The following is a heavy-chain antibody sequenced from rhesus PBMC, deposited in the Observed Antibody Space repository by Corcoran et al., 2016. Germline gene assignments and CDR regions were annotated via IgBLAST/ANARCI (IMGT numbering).Heavy chain of an antibody. CDR3: TSGGWSPYYFDY. Sequence: QLQLQESGPGLVKPSETLPLTCAVSGASISSHYWIWIRQSPGKGLEWIGRIYGSGGSTDYNPSLKRRVTISIDTSKNQFSLKLSSVTAADTAVYYCTSGGWSPYYFDYWGQGVLVTVSS. CDR1: GASISSHY. CDR2: IYGSGGST. J-gene: IGHJ4*01. D-gene: IGHD6-37*01. V-gene: IGHV4S2*01.